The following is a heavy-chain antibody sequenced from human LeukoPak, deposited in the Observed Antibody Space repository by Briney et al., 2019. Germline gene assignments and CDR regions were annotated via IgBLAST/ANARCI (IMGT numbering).Heavy chain of an antibody. J-gene: IGHJ3*02. D-gene: IGHD6-13*01. Sequence: PGGSLRLSCAASGFTFSSYAMSWVRQAPGKGLEWIGEINHSGSTNYNPSPKSRVTISVDTSKNQFSLRLSSVTAADTAVYYCARLPQQLDAFDIWGQGTMVTVSS. CDR1: GFTFSSYA. CDR2: INHSGST. V-gene: IGHV4-34*01. CDR3: ARLPQQLDAFDI.